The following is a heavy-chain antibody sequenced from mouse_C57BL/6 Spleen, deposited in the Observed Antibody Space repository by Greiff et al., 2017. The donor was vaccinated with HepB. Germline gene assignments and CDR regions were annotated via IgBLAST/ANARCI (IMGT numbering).Heavy chain of an antibody. CDR2: INPSTGGT. V-gene: IGHV1-42*01. CDR1: GYSFTGYY. CDR3: ARWGPYGNWFDY. J-gene: IGHJ2*01. D-gene: IGHD2-1*01. Sequence: EVQLQQSGPELVKPGASVKISCKASGYSFTGYYMNWVKQSPEKSLEWIGEINPSTGGTTYNQKFKAKATLTVDKSSSTAYMQLKSLTSEDSAVYYCARWGPYGNWFDYWGQGTTLTVSS.